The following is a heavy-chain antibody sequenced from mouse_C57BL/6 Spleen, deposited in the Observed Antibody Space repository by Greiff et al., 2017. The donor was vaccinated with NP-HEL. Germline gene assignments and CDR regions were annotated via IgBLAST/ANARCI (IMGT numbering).Heavy chain of an antibody. D-gene: IGHD2-3*01. V-gene: IGHV1-18*01. CDR3: ARSYDGYYLYYFDY. CDR1: GYTFTDYN. CDR2: INPNNGGT. J-gene: IGHJ2*01. Sequence: EVQLQQSGPELVKPGASVKIPCKASGYTFTDYNMDWVKQSHGKSLEWIGDINPNNGGTIYNQKFKGKATSTVDKSSSTAYMELRSLTSEDTAVYYGARSYDGYYLYYFDYWGQGTTLTVSS.